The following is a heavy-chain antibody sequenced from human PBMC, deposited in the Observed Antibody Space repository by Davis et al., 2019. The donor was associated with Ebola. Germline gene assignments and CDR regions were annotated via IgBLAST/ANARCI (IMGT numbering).Heavy chain of an antibody. CDR1: GFTFSNYA. V-gene: IGHV3-7*01. CDR2: IKQDGSEK. J-gene: IGHJ3*02. Sequence: GGSLRLSCTASGFTFSNYAMNWVCQAPGKGLEWVANIKQDGSEKYYVDSVKGRFTISRDNAKNSLYLQMNSLRAEDTAVYYCARYLMVVAAVSGAFDIWGQGTMVTVSS. D-gene: IGHD2-15*01. CDR3: ARYLMVVAAVSGAFDI.